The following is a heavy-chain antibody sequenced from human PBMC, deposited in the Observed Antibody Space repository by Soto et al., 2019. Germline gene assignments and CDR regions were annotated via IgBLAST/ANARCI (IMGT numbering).Heavy chain of an antibody. Sequence: SETLSLTCAVYGGSFSGYYWSWIRQPPGKGLEWIGEINHSGSTIYTPSLNRRFTISVDTSKKQFSLKLSSVTAADTAVYYCARGPGYCSGGSCSLDFWGQGTLVTVSS. V-gene: IGHV4-34*01. J-gene: IGHJ4*02. CDR1: GGSFSGYY. CDR2: INHSGST. D-gene: IGHD2-15*01. CDR3: ARGPGYCSGGSCSLDF.